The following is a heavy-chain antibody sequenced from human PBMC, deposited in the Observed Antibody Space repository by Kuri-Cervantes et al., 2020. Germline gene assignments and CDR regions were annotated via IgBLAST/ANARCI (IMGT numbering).Heavy chain of an antibody. CDR2: INPSGGST. CDR3: ARLYYYDSSGYYSYYYGMDV. D-gene: IGHD3-22*01. V-gene: IGHV1-46*01. Sequence: ASVKVSCKASGYTFTSYYMHWVRQAPGQGLEWMGIINPSGGSTSYAQKFQGRVTMTRDTSTSTVYMELSSLRSEDTAVYYCARLYYYDSSGYYSYYYGMDVWGQGTTVTVSS. CDR1: GYTFTSYY. J-gene: IGHJ6*02.